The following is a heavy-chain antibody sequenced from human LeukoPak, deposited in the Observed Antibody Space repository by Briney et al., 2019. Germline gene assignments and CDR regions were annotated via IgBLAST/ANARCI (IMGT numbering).Heavy chain of an antibody. CDR1: GYXFTSYY. CDR2: INPSGGST. Sequence: ASVKVSCKASGYXFTSYYIHWVRQALGQGLEWMGLINPSGGSTSYAQKFQGRVTLTRDTSISTAYMELSRLRSDDTAVYYCERVPQQQLVERYFDYWGQGTLVTVSS. CDR3: ERVPQQQLVERYFDY. J-gene: IGHJ4*02. D-gene: IGHD6-13*01. V-gene: IGHV1-46*01.